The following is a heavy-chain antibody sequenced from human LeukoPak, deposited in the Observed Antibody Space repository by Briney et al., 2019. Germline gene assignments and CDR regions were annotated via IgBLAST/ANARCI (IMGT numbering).Heavy chain of an antibody. CDR1: GGSFSGFY. CDR3: ARGTTVTTFLDY. J-gene: IGHJ4*02. CDR2: INHSGST. D-gene: IGHD4-17*01. V-gene: IGHV4-34*01. Sequence: SETLCLTCAVYGGSFSGFYWSWIRQPPGKGLEWIGEINHSGSTNYNPSLKSRVTISVDTSKNQFSLKLSSVTAADTAVYYCARGTTVTTFLDYWGQGTLVTVSS.